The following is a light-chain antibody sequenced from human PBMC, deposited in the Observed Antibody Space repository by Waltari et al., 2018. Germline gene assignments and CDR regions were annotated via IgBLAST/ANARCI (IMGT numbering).Light chain of an antibody. CDR2: DVN. CDR3: TSFRSGASWV. Sequence: WFPHHPGKAPKLIIHDVNKRPSGVSSRFSASKSDNTASLTISGLQAEDEANYYCTSFRSGASWVFGGGTTLTVL. V-gene: IGLV2-14*03. J-gene: IGLJ3*02.